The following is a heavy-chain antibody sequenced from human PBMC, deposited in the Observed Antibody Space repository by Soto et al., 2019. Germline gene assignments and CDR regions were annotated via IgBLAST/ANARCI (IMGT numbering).Heavy chain of an antibody. J-gene: IGHJ5*02. CDR3: ARSRRLDWFDP. CDR2: IYSGGST. Sequence: EVQLVESGGGFVQPGGSLRLSCAASGFTVSSNYMSWVRQAPGKGLEWVSVIYSGGSTYYADSVKGRFTISRDNSKNTLYLQMNSLRAEDTAVYYCARSRRLDWFDPWGQGTLVTVSS. CDR1: GFTVSSNY. V-gene: IGHV3-66*01.